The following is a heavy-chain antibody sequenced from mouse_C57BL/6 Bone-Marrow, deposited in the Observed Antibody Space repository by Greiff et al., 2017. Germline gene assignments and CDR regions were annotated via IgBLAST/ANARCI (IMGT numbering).Heavy chain of an antibody. CDR2: ISDGGSYT. V-gene: IGHV5-4*01. CDR1: GFTFISYA. D-gene: IGHD4-1*01. Sequence: EVQLQESGGGLVKPGGSLKLSCAASGFTFISYAMSWVRQTPEKRLEWVATISDGGSYTYYPDNVKGRFTISRDNAKNNLYLQMSHLKSEDTAMYYCARNWDLDYWGQGTTLTVSS. J-gene: IGHJ2*01. CDR3: ARNWDLDY.